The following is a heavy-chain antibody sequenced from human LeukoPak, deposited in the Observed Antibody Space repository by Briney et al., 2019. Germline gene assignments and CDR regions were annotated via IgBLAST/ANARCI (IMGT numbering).Heavy chain of an antibody. CDR1: GGSISSYY. CDR3: ARGHPYYYDSSGYSRKYGMDV. CDR2: INHSGST. V-gene: IGHV4-34*01. J-gene: IGHJ6*02. D-gene: IGHD3-22*01. Sequence: PSETLSLTCTVSGGSISSYYWSWIRQPPGKGLEWIGEINHSGSTNYNPSLKSRVTISVDTSKNQFSLKLSSVTAADTAVYYCARGHPYYYDSSGYSRKYGMDVWGQGTTVTVSS.